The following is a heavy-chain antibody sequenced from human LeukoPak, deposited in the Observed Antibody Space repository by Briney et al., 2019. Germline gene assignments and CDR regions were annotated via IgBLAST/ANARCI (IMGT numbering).Heavy chain of an antibody. CDR2: IYTSGST. CDR1: GGSISSGSYY. J-gene: IGHJ4*02. D-gene: IGHD3-22*01. CDR3: ARDPYDSSGSFFDY. V-gene: IGHV4-61*02. Sequence: SQTLSLTCTVSGGSISSGSYYWSWIRQPAGKGLEWIGRIYTSGSTNYNPSLKSRVTISVDTSKNQFSLKLSSVTAADTAVYYCARDPYDSSGSFFDYWGQGTLVTVSS.